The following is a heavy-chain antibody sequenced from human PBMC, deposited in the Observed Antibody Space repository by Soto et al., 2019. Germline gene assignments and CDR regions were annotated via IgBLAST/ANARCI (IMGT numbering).Heavy chain of an antibody. CDR1: GFTFNNYA. D-gene: IGHD3-10*01. CDR3: AKFYGSGSYSLFQFFDY. Sequence: QPGGSLRLSCAASGFTFNNYAMSWVRQAPGKGLEWLSAISGSGGDTYYADSVKGRFTISRDNSKNTLYLQMNSLRAEDTAVYYCAKFYGSGSYSLFQFFDYWGQGTLVTVSS. J-gene: IGHJ4*02. V-gene: IGHV3-23*01. CDR2: ISGSGGDT.